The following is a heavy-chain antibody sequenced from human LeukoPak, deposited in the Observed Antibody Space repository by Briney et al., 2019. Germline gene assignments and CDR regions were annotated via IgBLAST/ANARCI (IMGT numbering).Heavy chain of an antibody. D-gene: IGHD3-3*01. CDR2: IYYSGST. J-gene: IGHJ3*02. V-gene: IGHV4-39*01. Sequence: SETLSLTCTVSGGSISSSSYYWGWIRQPPGKGLEWIGSIYYSGSTYYNPSLKSRVTISVDTSKNQFSLKLGSVTAADTAVYYCARLSPNSSYDFWSGYAHDAFDIWGQGTMVTVSS. CDR1: GGSISSSSYY. CDR3: ARLSPNSSYDFWSGYAHDAFDI.